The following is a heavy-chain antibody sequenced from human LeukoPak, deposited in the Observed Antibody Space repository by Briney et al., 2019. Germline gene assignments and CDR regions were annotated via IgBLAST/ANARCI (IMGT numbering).Heavy chain of an antibody. D-gene: IGHD3-3*01. V-gene: IGHV4-34*01. CDR3: VLSRFGGYYYDY. J-gene: IGHJ4*02. Sequence: SETLSLTCAVYGGSFSGYYWSWIRQPPGKGLEWIGEINHSGSTNYNPSLKSRVTISVDTSKNQFSLKPSSVTAADTAVYYCVLSRFGGYYYDYWGQGTLVTVSS. CDR2: INHSGST. CDR1: GGSFSGYY.